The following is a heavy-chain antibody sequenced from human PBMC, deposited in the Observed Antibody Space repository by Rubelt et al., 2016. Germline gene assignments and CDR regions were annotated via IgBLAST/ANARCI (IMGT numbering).Heavy chain of an antibody. Sequence: QVQLVQSGAEVKKPGASVKVSCKVSGYTLTELSMHWVRQAPGKGLEWLGGFDPEDGETIYAPKFQGRVTMTEDTSTDTAYMELSSLRSEDTAVYYCAIRQPDYGDLDFDYWGQGTLVTVSS. CDR3: AIRQPDYGDLDFDY. CDR1: GYTLTELS. CDR2: FDPEDGET. J-gene: IGHJ4*02. D-gene: IGHD4-17*01. V-gene: IGHV1-24*01.